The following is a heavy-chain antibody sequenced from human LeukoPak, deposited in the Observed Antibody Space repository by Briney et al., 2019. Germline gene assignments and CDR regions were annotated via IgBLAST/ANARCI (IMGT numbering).Heavy chain of an antibody. D-gene: IGHD6-13*01. V-gene: IGHV1-18*01. Sequence: GASVKVSCKASGYTFTSYGTSWVRQAPGQGLEWMGWISAYNGNTNYAQKLQGRVTMTTDTSTSTAYMELRSLRSDDTAVYYCARDDSSSWYEVMDYWGQGTLVTVSS. J-gene: IGHJ4*02. CDR3: ARDDSSSWYEVMDY. CDR1: GYTFTSYG. CDR2: ISAYNGNT.